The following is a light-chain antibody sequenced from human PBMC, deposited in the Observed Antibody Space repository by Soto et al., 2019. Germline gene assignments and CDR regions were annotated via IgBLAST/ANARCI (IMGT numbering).Light chain of an antibody. J-gene: IGKJ5*01. Sequence: DIQMTQSPSSLSASVGDRVTITCQASHDINNFLNWYQQKPGKAPKLLIYDASNLETGVPSRFRGSGSATYFTFTISSLQPEDIATYYCQQYYNLALTFGGGTRLEIK. CDR3: QQYYNLALT. V-gene: IGKV1-33*01. CDR2: DAS. CDR1: HDINNF.